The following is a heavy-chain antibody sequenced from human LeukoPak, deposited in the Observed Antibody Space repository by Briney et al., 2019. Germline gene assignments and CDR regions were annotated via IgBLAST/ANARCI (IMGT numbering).Heavy chain of an antibody. V-gene: IGHV1-69*05. J-gene: IGHJ3*02. CDR2: IIPIFGTA. CDR3: ARDATVVVPAADDAFDI. D-gene: IGHD2-2*01. CDR1: GGTFSSYA. Sequence: ASVKVSCKASGGTFSSYAISWVRQAPGQGLEWMGGIIPIFGTANYAQKFQGRVTITTDESTSTAYMELSSLRSEDTAVYYCARDATVVVPAADDAFDIWGQGTMVTVSS.